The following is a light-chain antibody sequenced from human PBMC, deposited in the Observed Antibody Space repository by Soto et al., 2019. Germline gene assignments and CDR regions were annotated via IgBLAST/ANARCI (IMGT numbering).Light chain of an antibody. J-gene: IGKJ4*01. V-gene: IGKV1-27*01. CDR1: QAINNY. CDR2: AAS. CDR3: QKYGSVLLV. Sequence: DIQMTQSPSSLSASVGDRVTITCRASQAINNYVAWYQQKPGQCPQLLIYAASTLQSGVPSRFSGSGSGTDFTLTISSLQPEDVATYYCQKYGSVLLVFGGGTKVEVK.